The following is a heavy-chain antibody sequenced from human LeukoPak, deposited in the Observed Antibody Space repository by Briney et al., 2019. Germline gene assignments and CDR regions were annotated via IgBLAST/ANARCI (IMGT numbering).Heavy chain of an antibody. CDR2: INHSGST. J-gene: IGHJ3*02. Sequence: SETLSLTCAGYGGSFSGYYWSGLRQPPGKGLEWIGEINHSGSTNYNPTLKSRVTISVDTSKKQYSLKLSSVTAADTAVYYCARGMISNYYDSSGYYRAFDIWGQGTMVTVSS. CDR1: GGSFSGYY. V-gene: IGHV4-34*01. D-gene: IGHD3-22*01. CDR3: ARGMISNYYDSSGYYRAFDI.